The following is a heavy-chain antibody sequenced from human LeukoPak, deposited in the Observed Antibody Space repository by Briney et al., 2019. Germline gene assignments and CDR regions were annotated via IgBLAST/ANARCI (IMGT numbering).Heavy chain of an antibody. J-gene: IGHJ4*02. CDR2: IWYDGSQR. D-gene: IGHD1-14*01. Sequence: PGGSLRPSCVASGFSFSTYGLHWVRQSPGRGLEWVAVIWYDGSQRYYADSVKGRFTISRDDSQNTIYLQMDSLRAEDTAVYYCATSSPRNYFDHWGQGTLVTVSS. V-gene: IGHV3-33*01. CDR1: GFSFSTYG. CDR3: ATSSPRNYFDH.